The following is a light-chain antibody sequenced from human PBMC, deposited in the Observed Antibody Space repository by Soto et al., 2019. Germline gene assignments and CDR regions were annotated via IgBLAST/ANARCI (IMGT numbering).Light chain of an antibody. CDR1: SGSIASNY. Sequence: NFMLTQLHSVSESPGKTVTISCTRSSGSIASNYVQWYQQRPGSAPTTVIYENNQRPSGVPARFSGSIDSSSNSASLTMSGLKTDDEADYYCQSYDSSNVVFGGGTKLTVL. CDR3: QSYDSSNVV. J-gene: IGLJ2*01. CDR2: ENN. V-gene: IGLV6-57*04.